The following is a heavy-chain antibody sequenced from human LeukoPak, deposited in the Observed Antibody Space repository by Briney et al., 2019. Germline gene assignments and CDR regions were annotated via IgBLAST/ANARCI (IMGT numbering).Heavy chain of an antibody. D-gene: IGHD3-22*01. CDR1: GSTVSSNY. V-gene: IGHV3-11*01. Sequence: PGGSLRLSCAASGSTVSSNYMSWVRQAPGKGLEWVSYISSSGSTIYYADSVEGRFTISRDNAKNSLYLQMNSLRAEDTAVYYCARDPGRHYYDSSGPGDAFDIWGQGTMVTVSS. CDR2: ISSSGSTI. J-gene: IGHJ3*02. CDR3: ARDPGRHYYDSSGPGDAFDI.